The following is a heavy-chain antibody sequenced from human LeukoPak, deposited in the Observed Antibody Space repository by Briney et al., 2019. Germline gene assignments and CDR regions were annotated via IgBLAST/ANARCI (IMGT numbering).Heavy chain of an antibody. CDR1: GFTFSSYA. V-gene: IGHV3-21*01. J-gene: IGHJ4*02. D-gene: IGHD2-2*03. Sequence: GGSLRLSCAASGFTFSSYAMSWVRQAPGKGLEWVSSISSSSSYIYYADSVKGRFTISRDNAKNSLYLQMNSLRAEDTAVYYCARVGYCSSTSCYAVGWGQGTLVTVSS. CDR2: ISSSSSYI. CDR3: ARVGYCSSTSCYAVG.